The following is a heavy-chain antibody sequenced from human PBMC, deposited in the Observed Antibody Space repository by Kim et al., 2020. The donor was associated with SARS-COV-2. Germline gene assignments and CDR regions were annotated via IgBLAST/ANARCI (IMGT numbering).Heavy chain of an antibody. Sequence: GGSLRLSCAASGFTFDDYAMHWVRQAPGKGLEWVSGISWNSGSIGYADSVKGRFTISRDNAKNSLYLQMNSLRAEDTALYYCAKDGSSGGTYSSSWYYFDYWGQGTLVTVSS. D-gene: IGHD6-13*01. CDR3: AKDGSSGGTYSSSWYYFDY. CDR2: ISWNSGSI. CDR1: GFTFDDYA. J-gene: IGHJ4*02. V-gene: IGHV3-9*01.